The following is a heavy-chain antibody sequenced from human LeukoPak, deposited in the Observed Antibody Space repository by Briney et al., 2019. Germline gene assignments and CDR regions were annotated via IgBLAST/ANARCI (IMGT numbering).Heavy chain of an antibody. D-gene: IGHD3-10*01. J-gene: IGHJ4*02. V-gene: IGHV3-23*01. CDR3: AKDGGYYYGSGSAPGY. CDR2: ISGSGGST. CDR1: GFTFSSYA. Sequence: GGSLRLSCAASGFTFSSYAMSWVRQAPGKGLEWVSAISGSGGSTYYADSVKGRFTISRGNSKNTLYLQMNSLRAEDTAVYYCAKDGGYYYGSGSAPGYWGQGTLVTVSS.